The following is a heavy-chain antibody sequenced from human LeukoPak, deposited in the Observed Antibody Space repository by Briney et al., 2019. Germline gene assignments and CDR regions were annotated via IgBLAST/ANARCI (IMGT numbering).Heavy chain of an antibody. CDR2: IKSKTDGGTT. CDR3: TTDQYCSGGSCYYQSCYFDY. J-gene: IGHJ4*02. CDR1: GFTFSNAW. V-gene: IGHV3-15*01. D-gene: IGHD2-15*01. Sequence: GGSLRLSCAASGFTFSNAWMSWVRQAPGKGLEWVGRIKSKTDGGTTDYAAPVKGRFTISRDDSKNTLYLQMNSLKTEDTAVYYCTTDQYCSGGSCYYQSCYFDYWGQGTLVTVSS.